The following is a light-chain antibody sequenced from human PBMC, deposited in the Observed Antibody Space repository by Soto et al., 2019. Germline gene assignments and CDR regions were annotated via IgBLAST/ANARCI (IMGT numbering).Light chain of an antibody. V-gene: IGKV1-39*01. CDR1: QSMSSY. Sequence: DLQMTQSPSSLSASVGDRVTITCRASQSMSSYLNWYQQKPGKAPKLLIYAASSLQSGVPSRFSGSGSGTDFTLTISSLQPEDFATYYCQQSYSNPKTFGQGTKVEIK. CDR2: AAS. J-gene: IGKJ1*01. CDR3: QQSYSNPKT.